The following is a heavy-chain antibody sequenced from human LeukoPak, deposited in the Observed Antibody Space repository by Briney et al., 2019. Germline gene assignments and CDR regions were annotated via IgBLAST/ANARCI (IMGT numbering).Heavy chain of an antibody. CDR3: AREGSITMIVVPIAGYFDY. D-gene: IGHD3-22*01. CDR2: ISSSGSTI. CDR1: GFTFSDYY. Sequence: GGSLRLSCATSGFTFSDYYMSWIRQAPGKGLEWVSYISSSGSTIYYADSVKGRFTISRDNAKNSLYLQMNSLRAEDTAVYYCAREGSITMIVVPIAGYFDYWGQGTLVTVSS. J-gene: IGHJ4*02. V-gene: IGHV3-11*01.